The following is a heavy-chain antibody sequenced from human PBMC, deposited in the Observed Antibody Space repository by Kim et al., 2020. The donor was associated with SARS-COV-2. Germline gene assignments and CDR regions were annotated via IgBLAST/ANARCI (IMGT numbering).Heavy chain of an antibody. D-gene: IGHD3-9*01. V-gene: IGHV1-3*01. CDR3: ARFGGDYDILTGYRGMDV. CDR1: GYTFTSYA. J-gene: IGHJ6*02. CDR2: INAGNGNT. Sequence: ASVKVSCKASGYTFTSYAMHWVRQAPGQRLEWMGWINAGNGNTKYSQKFQGRVTITRDTSASTAYMELSSLRSEDTAVYYCARFGGDYDILTGYRGMDVWGQGTTVTVSS.